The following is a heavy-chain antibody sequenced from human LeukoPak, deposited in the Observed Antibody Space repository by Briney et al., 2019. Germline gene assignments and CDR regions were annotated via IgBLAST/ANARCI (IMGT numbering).Heavy chain of an antibody. Sequence: EASVKVSCKASGYTFTGYYMHWVRQAPGQGLEWMGGIIPIFGTANYAQKFQGRVTITADESTSTAYMELSSLRSEDTAVYYCARDRCCSGGSCAPRPYYYYYGMDVWGQGTTVTVSS. CDR1: GYTFTGYY. D-gene: IGHD2-15*01. CDR3: ARDRCCSGGSCAPRPYYYYYGMDV. J-gene: IGHJ6*02. CDR2: IIPIFGTA. V-gene: IGHV1-69*13.